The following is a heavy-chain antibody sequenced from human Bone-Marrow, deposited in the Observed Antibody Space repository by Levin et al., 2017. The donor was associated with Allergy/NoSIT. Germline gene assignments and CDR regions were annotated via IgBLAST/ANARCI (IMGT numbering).Heavy chain of an antibody. J-gene: IGHJ6*02. CDR2: IGTASDT. Sequence: LSGGSLRLSCAVSGFTFSLYDMHWVRQETGKGLEWISGIGTASDTYYIESVRGRFTIYRDNGENSLYLLMNSLRPEDTAVYYCVRGGPDYYHYGLDFWGQGTTVTVSS. V-gene: IGHV3-13*01. CDR1: GFTFSLYD. CDR3: VRGGPDYYHYGLDF.